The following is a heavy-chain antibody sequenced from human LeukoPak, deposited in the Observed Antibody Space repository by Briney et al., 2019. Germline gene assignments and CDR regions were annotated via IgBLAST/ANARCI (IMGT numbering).Heavy chain of an antibody. V-gene: IGHV3-72*01. CDR1: GFTFSSYS. CDR2: SRNKAKSYTT. J-gene: IGHJ4*02. D-gene: IGHD6-13*01. CDR3: GRVYGSSSEGGY. Sequence: SGGSLRLSCAASGFTFSSYSMDWVRQAPGKGLEWVGRSRNKAKSYTTDYAASVKGRFSISRDDSRNSVYLQMNSLKSEDTAVYYCGRVYGSSSEGGYWGQGTLVTVSS.